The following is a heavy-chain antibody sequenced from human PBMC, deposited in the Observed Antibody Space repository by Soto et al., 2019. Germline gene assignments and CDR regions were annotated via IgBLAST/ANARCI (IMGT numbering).Heavy chain of an antibody. CDR2: IYYSGST. CDR3: ARDRIAAAGTGSWFDP. J-gene: IGHJ5*02. D-gene: IGHD6-13*01. CDR1: GGSISSGDYY. V-gene: IGHV4-30-4*01. Sequence: QVQLQESGPGLVKPSQTLSLTCTVSGGSISSGDYYWSWIRQPPGKGLEWIGYIYYSGSTYYNPSLKSRVTISVDTSKNQFSLKLSSVIAADTAVYYCARDRIAAAGTGSWFDPWGQGTLVTVSS.